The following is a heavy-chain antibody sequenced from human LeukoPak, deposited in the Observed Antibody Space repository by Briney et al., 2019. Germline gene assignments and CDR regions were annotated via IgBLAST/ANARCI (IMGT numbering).Heavy chain of an antibody. CDR2: ISSSGDTI. CDR1: GLTFSDFY. V-gene: IGHV3-11*04. CDR3: ATSGNYYLKY. J-gene: IGHJ4*02. Sequence: GGSLRLSCAASGLTFSDFYMSWIRQAPGKGLEWVSHISSSGDTIYYADSVRGRFTISRDNAKNALSLQMNSLRDEDTAVYYCATSGNYYLKYWGQGTLVTVSS. D-gene: IGHD1-26*01.